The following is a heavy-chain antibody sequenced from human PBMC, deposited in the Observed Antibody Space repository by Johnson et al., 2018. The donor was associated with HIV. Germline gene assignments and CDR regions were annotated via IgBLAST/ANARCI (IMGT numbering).Heavy chain of an antibody. J-gene: IGHJ3*02. CDR2: IYSGGST. CDR3: ARGLDAAGDAFDI. Sequence: VQLVESGGGVVQPGGSLRLSCAASRFTFSSNYISWVRQAPGKGLEWVSVIYSGGSTYYADSVKGRFTISRDNSKNTLYLQMNSLRAEDTAVYYCARGLDAAGDAFDIWGQGTMVTVSS. V-gene: IGHV3-66*01. CDR1: RFTFSSNY. D-gene: IGHD3-9*01.